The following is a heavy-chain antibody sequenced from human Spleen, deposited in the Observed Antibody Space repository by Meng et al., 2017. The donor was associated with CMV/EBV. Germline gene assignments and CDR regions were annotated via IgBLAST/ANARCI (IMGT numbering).Heavy chain of an antibody. CDR1: GGTFSSYA. D-gene: IGHD1-26*01. V-gene: IGHV1-69*12. CDR2: IIPIFGTA. Sequence: QVQLVQAGAEVKKPGSSVKVSCKASGGTFSSYAISWVRQGPGQGREWMGGIIPIFGTANYAQKFQGRVTITADESTSTAYMELSSLRSEDTAVYYCASEGYSGSYSDYWGQGTLVTVSS. J-gene: IGHJ4*02. CDR3: ASEGYSGSYSDY.